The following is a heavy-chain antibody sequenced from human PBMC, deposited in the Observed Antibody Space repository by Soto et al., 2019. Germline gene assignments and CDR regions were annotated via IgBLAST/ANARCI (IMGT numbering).Heavy chain of an antibody. CDR2: ISAYNGNT. CDR1: GYTFTSYG. J-gene: IGHJ5*02. D-gene: IGHD5-18*01. Sequence: DSVKVSCKASGYTFTSYGISWVRQAPGQGLEWMGWISAYNGNTNYAQKLQGRVTMTTDTSTSTAYMELRSLRSDDTAVYYCARGNTAMEESWLDPCGQGTLVTVYS. V-gene: IGHV1-18*04. CDR3: ARGNTAMEESWLDP.